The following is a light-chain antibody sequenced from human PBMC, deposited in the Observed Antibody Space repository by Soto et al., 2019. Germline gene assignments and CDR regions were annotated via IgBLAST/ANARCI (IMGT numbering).Light chain of an antibody. CDR3: SSYTSSSTHV. CDR2: DVS. V-gene: IGLV2-14*03. Sequence: QSALTQPASVSGSRGQSITISCTGTSSVVGAYNFVSWYQQHPGKLPKLMIFDVSRRPSGVSDRFSGSKSGNTASLTISGLQAEDEGDYYCSSYTSSSTHVFGSETKLTVL. CDR1: SSVVGAYNF. J-gene: IGLJ1*01.